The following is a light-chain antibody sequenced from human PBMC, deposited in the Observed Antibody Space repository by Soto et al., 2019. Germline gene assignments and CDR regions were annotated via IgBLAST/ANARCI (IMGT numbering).Light chain of an antibody. J-gene: IGKJ5*01. CDR2: AEX. V-gene: IGKV3-11*01. CDR1: RGISSN. CDR3: QQRSNWPPST. Sequence: IVMAPSRATLSVAPVERAILSCRASRGISSNLACYQPKPGQAYRLLXYAEXTRATGILARFSGSGSGTDFTLTISSLEPEDFAVYYCQQRSNWPPSTVGQGTRLEI.